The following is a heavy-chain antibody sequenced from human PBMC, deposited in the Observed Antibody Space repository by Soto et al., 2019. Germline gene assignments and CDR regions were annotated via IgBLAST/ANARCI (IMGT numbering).Heavy chain of an antibody. V-gene: IGHV3-74*01. CDR2: INSDGSST. CDR1: GFTFSSYW. Sequence: EVQLVESGGGLVQPGGSLRLSCAASGFTFSSYWMHWVRQAPGKGLVWVSRINSDGSSTSYADSMKGRFTISRDNAKNTLYLQMNSLRAEDTAVYYCSRDRGWFGEVPFDYWGQGTLVTVSS. D-gene: IGHD3-10*01. J-gene: IGHJ4*02. CDR3: SRDRGWFGEVPFDY.